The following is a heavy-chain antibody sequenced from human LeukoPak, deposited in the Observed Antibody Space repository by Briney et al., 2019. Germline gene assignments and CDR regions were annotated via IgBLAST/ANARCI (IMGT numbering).Heavy chain of an antibody. J-gene: IGHJ4*02. CDR2: VNLQGST. CDR1: GGSITNTNY. V-gene: IGHV4-4*02. Sequence: SETLSLTCGVSGGSITNTNYWTWVRQPPGKGLEWIGEVNLQGSTNYNPSLMGRVAIAVDTPENHISLQLTSVTAADTAVYYCAREGGPYRPLDYSGQGTLVTVSS. CDR3: AREGGPYRPLDY.